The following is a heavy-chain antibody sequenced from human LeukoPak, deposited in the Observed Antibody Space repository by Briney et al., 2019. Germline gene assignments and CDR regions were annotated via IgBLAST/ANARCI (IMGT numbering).Heavy chain of an antibody. D-gene: IGHD3-10*01. CDR1: GGSIRSYY. J-gene: IGHJ4*02. Sequence: PSETLSLTCTVSGGSIRSYYWSWIRQPPGKGLEWIGYIYTSGSTNYNPSLKSRVTISVDTSKNQLSLKLSSVTAADTAVYYCARHGSSGSFDYWGQGTLVTVSS. CDR2: IYTSGST. V-gene: IGHV4-4*09. CDR3: ARHGSSGSFDY.